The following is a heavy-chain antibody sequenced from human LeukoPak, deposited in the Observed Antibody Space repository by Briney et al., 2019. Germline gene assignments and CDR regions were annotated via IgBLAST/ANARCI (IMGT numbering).Heavy chain of an antibody. J-gene: IGHJ6*03. V-gene: IGHV4-59*01. CDR3: ARGGGSGTYYYYMDA. CDR2: IYYSGST. CDR1: GGSISSYY. D-gene: IGHD2-15*01. Sequence: PSETLSLTCTVSGGSISSYYWSWIRQPPGKGLEWIGYIYYSGSTTYNPSLKSRVTISVDTSKNQFSLKLSSVTAADTAIYYCARGGGSGTYYYYMDAWGKGTTVTISS.